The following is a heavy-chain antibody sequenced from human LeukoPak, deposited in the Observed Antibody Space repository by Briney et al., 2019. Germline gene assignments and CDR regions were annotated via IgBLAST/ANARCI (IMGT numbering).Heavy chain of an antibody. V-gene: IGHV4-34*01. CDR3: ARRPNYGDYVEYYYYMDV. J-gene: IGHJ6*03. CDR1: GGSFSGYY. CDR2: INHSGST. D-gene: IGHD4-17*01. Sequence: SETLSLTCAVYGGSFSGYYWSWIRQPPGKGLEWIGEINHSGSTNYNPSLKSRVTISVDTSKNQFSLKLSSVTAADTAVYYCARRPNYGDYVEYYYYMDVWGKGTTVTVSS.